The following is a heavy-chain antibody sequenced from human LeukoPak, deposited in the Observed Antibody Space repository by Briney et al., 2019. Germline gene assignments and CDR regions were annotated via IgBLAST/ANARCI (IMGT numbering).Heavy chain of an antibody. CDR3: AKDSLWFGETDNWFDP. CDR1: GFTFSSYG. D-gene: IGHD3-10*01. CDR2: ISYDGSNK. Sequence: GRSLRLSCAASGFTFSSYGMHWVRQAPGKGLEWVAVISYDGSNKYYADSVKGRFTISRDNSKNTLYLQMNSLRAEDTAVYYCAKDSLWFGETDNWFDPWGQGTLVTVSS. J-gene: IGHJ5*02. V-gene: IGHV3-30*18.